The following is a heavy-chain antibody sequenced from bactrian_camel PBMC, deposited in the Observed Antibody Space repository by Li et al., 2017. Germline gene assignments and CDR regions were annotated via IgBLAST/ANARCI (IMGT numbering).Heavy chain of an antibody. CDR2: ISREGGL. CDR1: GYSVSNNC. V-gene: IGHV3S67*01. Sequence: DVQLVESGGGSVQAGGSLRLSCVASGYSVSNNCMAWVRQAPGKEREGVVGISREGGLMYADSVKGRFTVSKDDAKNTLFLQMNNLKPEDTGMYFCAAGRHNLGLCYLLPERFPHWGQGTQVTVS. D-gene: IGHD1*01. J-gene: IGHJ4*01. CDR3: AAGRHNLGLCYLLPERFPH.